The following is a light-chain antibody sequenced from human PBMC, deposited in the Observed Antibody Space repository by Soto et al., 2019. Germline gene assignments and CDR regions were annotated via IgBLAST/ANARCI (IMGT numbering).Light chain of an antibody. CDR3: QQYGSSPKYT. J-gene: IGKJ2*01. CDR2: GAS. CDR1: QSVRSSY. Sequence: EIVLTQSPGTLSLSPGERATLSCRASQSVRSSYLAWYQQKPGQAPRLLIYGASSRATGIPDRFRGSGSGTDLTLTISRLEPEDFAVYYCQQYGSSPKYTFGQGTKLDI. V-gene: IGKV3-20*01.